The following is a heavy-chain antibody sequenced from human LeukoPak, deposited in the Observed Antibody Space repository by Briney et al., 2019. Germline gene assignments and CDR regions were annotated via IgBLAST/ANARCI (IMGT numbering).Heavy chain of an antibody. D-gene: IGHD3-10*01. Sequence: PGGSLRLSCAASGFTFSSSAMSWVRQAPGKGLEWASAISGSGGVTYYRDSVKGRVTVSRDNSKNTLYLQMNSLRAEDTAIYYCAKNGSGTSRAFDVWGQGTMVTVSS. CDR1: GFTFSSSA. CDR2: ISGSGGVT. CDR3: AKNGSGTSRAFDV. J-gene: IGHJ3*01. V-gene: IGHV3-23*01.